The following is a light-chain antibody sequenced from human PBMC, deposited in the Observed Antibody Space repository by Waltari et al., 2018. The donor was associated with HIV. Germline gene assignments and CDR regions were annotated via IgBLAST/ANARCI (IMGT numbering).Light chain of an antibody. Sequence: QSVLTQSPSASGTPGQRVTTSCSGGSSNIGRNGVDWYQQFPGTAPNFLIYSNNQRPSGVPDRFSGSKSGTSASLAISGLQSEDEATYYCATLDDSLNGPIFGGGTRLTVL. CDR2: SNN. V-gene: IGLV1-44*01. J-gene: IGLJ2*01. CDR1: SSNIGRNG. CDR3: ATLDDSLNGPI.